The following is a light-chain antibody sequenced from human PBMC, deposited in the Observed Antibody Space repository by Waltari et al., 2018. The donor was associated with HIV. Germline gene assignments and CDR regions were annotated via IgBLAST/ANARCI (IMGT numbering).Light chain of an antibody. CDR1: SSDVGGYNY. V-gene: IGLV2-14*03. J-gene: IGLJ1*01. CDR3: SSYTSSRSYV. Sequence: QSALTQPASVSGSPGPSITIPCTGTSSDVGGYNYVSWYQQHPGKAPKLMIYAVSNRPSGVSNRFSGSKSGNTASLTISGLQAEDEADYYCSSYTSSRSYVFGTGTRVTV. CDR2: AVS.